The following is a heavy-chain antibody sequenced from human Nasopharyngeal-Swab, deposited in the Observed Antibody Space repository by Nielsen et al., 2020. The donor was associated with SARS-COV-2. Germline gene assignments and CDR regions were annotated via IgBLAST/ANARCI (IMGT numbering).Heavy chain of an antibody. CDR1: GGSINSDDYF. CDR2: ISYTGNA. D-gene: IGHD2-21*01. CDR3: AREVIGARDSDAFDI. J-gene: IGHJ3*02. V-gene: IGHV4-31*03. Sequence: LRLSCTVSGGSINSDDYFWSWVRQHPGKGLEWIWYISYTGNAYYYPFLESRLTLSVDTSKNQFSLRLTSVTAADTAVYYCAREVIGARDSDAFDIWGQGKMVTVSS.